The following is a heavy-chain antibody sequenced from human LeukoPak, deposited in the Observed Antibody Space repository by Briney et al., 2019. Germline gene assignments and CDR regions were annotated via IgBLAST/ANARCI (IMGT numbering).Heavy chain of an antibody. CDR1: GFTFANYA. CDR2: ISGSGSNT. V-gene: IGHV3-23*01. Sequence: GGSLRLSCAASGFTFANYAMTWVRQAPGKGLDWVSLISGSGSNTYYTDSVQGRFTISRDNSRNTLYLQMSSLRAEDTAIYYCAKERGISYTYEFDPWGQGTLVTVSS. J-gene: IGHJ5*02. CDR3: AKERGISYTYEFDP. D-gene: IGHD3-16*01.